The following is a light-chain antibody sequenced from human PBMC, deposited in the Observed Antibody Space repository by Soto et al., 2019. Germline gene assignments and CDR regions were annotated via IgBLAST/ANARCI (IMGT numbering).Light chain of an antibody. CDR3: QQTYSTPIT. Sequence: DLQMTQSPSSLSASVGDRVTITCRASHTISNYLNWYQQRPGQAPKLLIYAASSLQGGVPSRFSGSESGTDFTLTISSLQPEDCASYYCQQTYSTPITFGQGTRLEIK. V-gene: IGKV1-39*01. J-gene: IGKJ5*01. CDR1: HTISNY. CDR2: AAS.